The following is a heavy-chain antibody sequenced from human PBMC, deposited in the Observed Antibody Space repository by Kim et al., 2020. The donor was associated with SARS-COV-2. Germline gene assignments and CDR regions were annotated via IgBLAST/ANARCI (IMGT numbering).Heavy chain of an antibody. Sequence: GGSLRLSCAASGLMFSSHWMSWVRQTPGKRLEWVANIKPDASEKYYVDSVEGRFTITRDNARNSLYLELHSLRAEDTAVYYCARGVDFWGQGTLVTVS. CDR1: GLMFSSHW. J-gene: IGHJ4*02. V-gene: IGHV3-7*04. CDR3: ARGVDF. CDR2: IKPDASEK.